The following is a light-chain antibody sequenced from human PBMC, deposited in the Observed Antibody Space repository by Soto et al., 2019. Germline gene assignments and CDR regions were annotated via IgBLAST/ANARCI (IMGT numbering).Light chain of an antibody. Sequence: DIQMTQSPASLSASIGDRVTITCRASHDVSTFLNWYQQKPGKAPKLLIYAASRLQTGVPSTFSGSGSGTDFTITISSLQREDIATYFWQQSFNSPTFGQGTKLEIK. CDR2: AAS. V-gene: IGKV1-39*01. CDR1: HDVSTF. CDR3: QQSFNSPT. J-gene: IGKJ2*01.